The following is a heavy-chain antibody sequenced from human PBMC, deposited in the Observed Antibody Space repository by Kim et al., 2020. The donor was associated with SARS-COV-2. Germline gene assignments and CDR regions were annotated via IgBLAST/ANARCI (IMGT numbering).Heavy chain of an antibody. CDR1: GFTFTSSA. Sequence: SVKVSCKASGFTFTSSAMQWVRQARGQRLEWIGWIVVGSGNTNYAQKFQERVTITRDMSTSTAYMELSSLRSEDTAVYYCAADQRFGELLGGMDVWGQGTTVSV. CDR2: IVVGSGNT. CDR3: AADQRFGELLGGMDV. D-gene: IGHD3-10*01. V-gene: IGHV1-58*02. J-gene: IGHJ6*02.